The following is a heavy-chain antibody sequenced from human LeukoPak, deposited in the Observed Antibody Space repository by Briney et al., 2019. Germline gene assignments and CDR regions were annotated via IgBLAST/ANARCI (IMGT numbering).Heavy chain of an antibody. V-gene: IGHV1-18*01. D-gene: IGHD1-26*01. CDR3: AREKSGSYSRWDY. CDR1: AYTFTTYA. Sequence: ASVKVSFKSSAYTFTTYAITWVRQAPAQGHEWMGWISPYNGITKYAQHLQGRVTMTTDTPTSTAYMELRSLRSDDTAVYYCAREKSGSYSRWDYWGQGTPVTVSS. CDR2: ISPYNGIT. J-gene: IGHJ4*02.